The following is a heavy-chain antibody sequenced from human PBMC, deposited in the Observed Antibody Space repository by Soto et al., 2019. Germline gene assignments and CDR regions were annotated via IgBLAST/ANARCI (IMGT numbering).Heavy chain of an antibody. Sequence: ASVTVSCKVSVYTINEVAMHWVRQAPGKGLEWLGGFDPDEAETIYAQHFQGRVTMTEDTSTDTVYMELSSLRSEDTALYFCTTYHGDYNFDHWGQGTLVTVSS. CDR1: VYTINEVA. CDR2: FDPDEAET. D-gene: IGHD4-17*01. V-gene: IGHV1-24*01. CDR3: TTYHGDYNFDH. J-gene: IGHJ5*02.